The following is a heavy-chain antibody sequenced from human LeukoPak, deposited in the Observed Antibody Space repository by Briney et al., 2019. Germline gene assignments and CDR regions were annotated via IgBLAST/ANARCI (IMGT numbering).Heavy chain of an antibody. Sequence: GGSLRLSCAASGFTFNTYAMSWVRQAPGKGLEWVSLIIGSGNSIHYADSVKGRFTISRDNFKNTVFLQLNSLRPEDTAVYYCAKHGDNVWGSFRFGLDYWGQGTPVTVSS. J-gene: IGHJ4*02. CDR1: GFTFNTYA. CDR3: AKHGDNVWGSFRFGLDY. CDR2: IIGSGNSI. V-gene: IGHV3-23*01. D-gene: IGHD3-16*02.